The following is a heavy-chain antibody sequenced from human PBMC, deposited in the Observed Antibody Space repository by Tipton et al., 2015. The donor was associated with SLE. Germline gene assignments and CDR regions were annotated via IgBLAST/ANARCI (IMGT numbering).Heavy chain of an antibody. D-gene: IGHD6-19*01. CDR2: MHSSGST. J-gene: IGHJ4*02. V-gene: IGHV4-59*11. CDR1: GGSMSTLY. CDR3: AGDRRHTSGWYVY. Sequence: LVQPSETLSLTCTVSGGSMSTLYWTWLRQSPGKGLEWIGYMHSSGSTNYNPSLKSRVGIFQDTSKNQFSLRLTSVTAADTAMYYCAGDRRHTSGWYVYWGQGTLVTVSA.